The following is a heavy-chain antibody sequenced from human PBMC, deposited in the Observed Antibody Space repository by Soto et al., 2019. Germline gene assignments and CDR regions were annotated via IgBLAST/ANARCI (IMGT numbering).Heavy chain of an antibody. CDR2: IDWDDDK. Sequence: SGPTLVNPTQTLTLTCTFSGFSLSTSGMCVSWIRQPPGKALEWLARIDWDDDKYYSTSLKTRLTISKDTSKNQVVLTMTNMDPVDTATYYCAQNREFWSGHLYWGQGTLVTVSS. J-gene: IGHJ4*02. V-gene: IGHV2-70*11. CDR1: GFSLSTSGMC. CDR3: AQNREFWSGHLY. D-gene: IGHD3-3*01.